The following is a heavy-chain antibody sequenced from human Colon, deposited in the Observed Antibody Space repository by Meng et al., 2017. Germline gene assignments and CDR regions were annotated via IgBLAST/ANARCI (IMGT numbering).Heavy chain of an antibody. D-gene: IGHD4-17*01. CDR2: IDHFGIS. CDR1: GGSFSGFY. CDR3: ATGLRHGDWFDP. J-gene: IGHJ5*02. V-gene: IGHV4-34*02. Sequence: QVQIQQGGAGLLKPSETLSLTCAFSGGSFSGFYWSWIRQPPGKGLEWIGEIDHFGISNYNSSLKGRLTMSVDTSKKQISLTLTSVTAADTAVYYCATGLRHGDWFDPWGPGTLVTVSS.